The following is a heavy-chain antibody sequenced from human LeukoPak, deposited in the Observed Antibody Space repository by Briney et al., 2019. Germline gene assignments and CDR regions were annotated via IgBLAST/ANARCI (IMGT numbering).Heavy chain of an antibody. D-gene: IGHD5-18*01. CDR3: AKVAYSYADDY. V-gene: IGHV3-23*01. Sequence: GGSLRLSCAASGFTFSSYAMSWVRQAPGKGVGGVSDISGSGGSKYYADSVKGRFTISRDNSKNTLYLQMNSLRAEDTAVYYCAKVAYSYADDYWGQGTLVTVSS. CDR1: GFTFSSYA. CDR2: ISGSGGSK. J-gene: IGHJ4*02.